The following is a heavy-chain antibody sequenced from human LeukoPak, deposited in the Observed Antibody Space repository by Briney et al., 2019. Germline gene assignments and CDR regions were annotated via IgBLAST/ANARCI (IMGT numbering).Heavy chain of an antibody. Sequence: ASVKVSCKASGYTFTGYYMHWVRQAPGQGLEWMGWMNPNSGNTGYAQKFQGRVTMTRNTSISTAYMELSSLRSEDTAVYYCARAPRYCSSTSCYRSDPNRAWFDPWGQGTLVTASS. D-gene: IGHD2-2*01. CDR1: GYTFTGYY. CDR2: MNPNSGNT. V-gene: IGHV1-8*02. CDR3: ARAPRYCSSTSCYRSDPNRAWFDP. J-gene: IGHJ5*02.